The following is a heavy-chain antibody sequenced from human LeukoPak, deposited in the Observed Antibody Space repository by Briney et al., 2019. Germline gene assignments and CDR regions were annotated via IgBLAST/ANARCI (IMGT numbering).Heavy chain of an antibody. CDR2: ISSSSSTI. V-gene: IGHV3-48*02. D-gene: IGHD3-3*01. J-gene: IGHJ4*02. Sequence: GGSLRLSCAASGFTFSSYSMNWVRQAPGKGLEWVSYISSSSSTIYYADSVKGRLTIYRDNAKNSLYMQMNSLRDEDTAVYYCARDRGYDFWSGYYGFDYWGQGTLVTVSS. CDR3: ARDRGYDFWSGYYGFDY. CDR1: GFTFSSYS.